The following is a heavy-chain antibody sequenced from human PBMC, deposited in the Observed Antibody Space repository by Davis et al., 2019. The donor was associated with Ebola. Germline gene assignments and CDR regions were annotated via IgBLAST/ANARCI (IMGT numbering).Heavy chain of an antibody. CDR3: ARQDGGYSYGPYFDY. J-gene: IGHJ4*02. V-gene: IGHV4-39*01. CDR1: GDSIGSSSYY. CDR2: IYYSGST. D-gene: IGHD5-18*01. Sequence: SETLSLTCTVSGDSIGSSSYYWGWIRQPPGKGLEWIGSIYYSGSTYYNPSLKSRVTISVDTSKNQFSLKLSSVTAADTAVYYCARQDGGYSYGPYFDYWGQGTLVTVSS.